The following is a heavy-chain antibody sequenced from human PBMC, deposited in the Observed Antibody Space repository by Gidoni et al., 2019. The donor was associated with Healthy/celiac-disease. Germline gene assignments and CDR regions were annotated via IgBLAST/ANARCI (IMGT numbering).Heavy chain of an antibody. CDR3: ARGTMYSSSWSPFDP. V-gene: IGHV5-10-1*03. CDR2: IDPSDSYT. CDR1: GYSFTSYW. J-gene: IGHJ5*02. Sequence: EVQLVQSGAEVKKPGESLRISCKGSGYSFTSYWISWVRQMPGKGLEWMGRIDPSDSYTNYSPSFQGHVTISADKSISTAYLQWSSLKASDTAMYYCARGTMYSSSWSPFDPWGQGTLVTVSS. D-gene: IGHD6-13*01.